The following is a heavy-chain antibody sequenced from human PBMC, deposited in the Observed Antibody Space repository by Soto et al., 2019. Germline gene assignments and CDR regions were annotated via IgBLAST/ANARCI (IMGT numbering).Heavy chain of an antibody. CDR3: ARVLYYYGSGSYYSPDAFDI. CDR1: SGSISSSNW. Sequence: SETLSLTCAVSSGSISSSNWWSWVRQPPGKGLEWIGEIYHSGSTNYNPSLKSRVTISVDKSKNQFSLKLSSVTAADTAVYYCARVLYYYGSGSYYSPDAFDIWGQGTMVTVSS. V-gene: IGHV4-4*02. CDR2: IYHSGST. D-gene: IGHD3-10*01. J-gene: IGHJ3*02.